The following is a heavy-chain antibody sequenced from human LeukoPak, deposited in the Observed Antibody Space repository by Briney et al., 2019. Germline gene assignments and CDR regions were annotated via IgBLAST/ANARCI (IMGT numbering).Heavy chain of an antibody. CDR3: ARGRVAYSAYYFDY. J-gene: IGHJ4*02. Sequence: PSETQSLTCTVSGDSITNYSWSWIRQPPGKGQEWIGYIYYTGNTNYKPSLKSRVTMSVDTSTNQFSLRLRSVPAADTAVYYCARGRVAYSAYYFDYWGRGTLVTVSS. CDR2: IYYTGNT. CDR1: GDSITNYS. V-gene: IGHV4-59*01. D-gene: IGHD2-15*01.